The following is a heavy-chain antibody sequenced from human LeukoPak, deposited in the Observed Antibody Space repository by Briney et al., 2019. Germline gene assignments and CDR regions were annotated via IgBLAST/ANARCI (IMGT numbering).Heavy chain of an antibody. D-gene: IGHD3/OR15-3a*01. J-gene: IGHJ4*02. CDR1: EFTFSNYA. V-gene: IGHV3-48*02. Sequence: GGSLRLSCAASEFTFSNYAMNWVRQAPGQGLEWLSHSGGSIYYADSVKGRFTVSRDNAKNSLYLQMNSLRDEDTAVYYCARDKDYSFDYWGQGALVTVSS. CDR3: ARDKDYSFDY. CDR2: SGGSI.